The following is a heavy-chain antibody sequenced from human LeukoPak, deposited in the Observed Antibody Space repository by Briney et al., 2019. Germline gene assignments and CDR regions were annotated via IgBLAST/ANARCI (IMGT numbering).Heavy chain of an antibody. V-gene: IGHV3-7*01. CDR3: AREKVWFGELNYYFYYGMDV. CDR2: IKQDGSEK. D-gene: IGHD3-10*01. Sequence: GGSLRLSRAASGFTFSSYWMSWVRQAPGKGLEWVANIKQDGSEKYYVDSVKGRFAISRDNAKNSLYLQMNSLRAEDTAVYYCAREKVWFGELNYYFYYGMDVWGQGTTVTVSS. J-gene: IGHJ6*02. CDR1: GFTFSSYW.